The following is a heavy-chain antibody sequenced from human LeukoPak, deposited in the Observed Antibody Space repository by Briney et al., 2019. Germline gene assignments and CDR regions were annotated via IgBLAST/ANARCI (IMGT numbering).Heavy chain of an antibody. CDR1: GFTFSSYG. CDR3: AKDLTYSSSWYFDY. D-gene: IGHD6-13*01. CDR2: IWYDGSNK. V-gene: IGHV3-33*03. J-gene: IGHJ4*02. Sequence: GGSLRLSCAASGFTFSSYGMHWVRQAPGKGLEWVAVIWYDGSNKYYADSVKGRFTISRDNAKNSLYLQMNSLRAEDTALYYCAKDLTYSSSWYFDYWGQGTLVTVSS.